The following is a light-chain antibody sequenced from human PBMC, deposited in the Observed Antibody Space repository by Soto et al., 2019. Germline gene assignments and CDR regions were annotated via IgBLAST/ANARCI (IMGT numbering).Light chain of an antibody. V-gene: IGKV3-15*01. CDR3: QQYNNWPRT. Sequence: EIVMTQSPTTLSVSPGERATLSCRASQSVSSTLAWYQQKPGQAPRLLIYGASTRALGIPARFSGSGSGTEFTLTISSLQSEDFAVYYCQQYNNWPRTFGQGTKLEIK. CDR1: QSVSST. CDR2: GAS. J-gene: IGKJ2*01.